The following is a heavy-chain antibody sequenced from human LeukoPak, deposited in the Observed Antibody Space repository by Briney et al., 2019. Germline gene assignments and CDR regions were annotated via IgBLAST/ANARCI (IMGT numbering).Heavy chain of an antibody. D-gene: IGHD2-2*01. Sequence: GGSLRLSCTASGFTFGDYAMSWVRQAPGKGLEWVGFIRSKAYGGTTEYAASVKGRFTISRDDSKSIAYPQMNSLKTEDTAVYYCTRDPPYCSSTSCYGLDYWGQGTLVTVSS. CDR1: GFTFGDYA. J-gene: IGHJ4*02. CDR3: TRDPPYCSSTSCYGLDY. V-gene: IGHV3-49*04. CDR2: IRSKAYGGTT.